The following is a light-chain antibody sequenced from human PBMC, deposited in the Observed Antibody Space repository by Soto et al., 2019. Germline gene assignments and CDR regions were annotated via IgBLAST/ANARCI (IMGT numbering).Light chain of an antibody. CDR3: QQYNNWPPWT. V-gene: IGKV3-15*01. J-gene: IGKJ1*01. CDR2: GAF. Sequence: DIVLTQSPATLSVSPGERVTLSCRASQSVNSNLAWYQQKPGQAPRLLIYGAFTRATGIPARFSGSGSGTEFTLTISSLQSEDFAVYYCQQYNNWPPWTFGQGTKVDI. CDR1: QSVNSN.